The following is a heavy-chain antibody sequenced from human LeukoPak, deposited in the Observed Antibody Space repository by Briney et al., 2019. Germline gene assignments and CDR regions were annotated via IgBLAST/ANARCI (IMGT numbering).Heavy chain of an antibody. CDR3: ASIPNIVVVPAAPFDY. CDR1: GFTFSSYA. D-gene: IGHD2-2*01. Sequence: AGGSLRPSCAASGFTFSSYAMSWVRQAPGKGLEWVSAISGSGGSTYYADSVKGRFTISRDNSKNTLYLQMNSLRAEDTAVYYCASIPNIVVVPAAPFDYWGQGTLVTVSS. CDR2: ISGSGGST. V-gene: IGHV3-23*01. J-gene: IGHJ4*02.